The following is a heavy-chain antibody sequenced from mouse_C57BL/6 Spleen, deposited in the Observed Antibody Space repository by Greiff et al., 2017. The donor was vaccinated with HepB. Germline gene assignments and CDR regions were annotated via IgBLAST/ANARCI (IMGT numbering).Heavy chain of an antibody. CDR3: ARVTAYYCDY. CDR1: GYTFTSYW. V-gene: IGHV1-50*01. Sequence: VKLQQPGAELVKPGASVKLSCKASGYTFTSYWMQWVKQRPGQGLEWIGEIDPSDSYTNYNQKFKGKATLNVDTSSSTAYMQISSLTSEDSAVYDCARVTAYYCDYWGQGTTLTVSS. CDR2: IDPSDSYT. J-gene: IGHJ2*01. D-gene: IGHD3-2*01.